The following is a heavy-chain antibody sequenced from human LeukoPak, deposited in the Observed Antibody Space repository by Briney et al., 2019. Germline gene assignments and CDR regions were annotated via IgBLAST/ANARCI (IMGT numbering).Heavy chain of an antibody. J-gene: IGHJ4*02. CDR2: ISGSGGST. D-gene: IGHD3-22*01. Sequence: GGSLRLSCAASGFTFSSYAMSWVRQAPGKGLEWVSAISGSGGSTYYADSVKGRSTISRDNSKNTLYLQMNSLRAEDTAVYYCAKDYYDSSGYYVAHYYDYWGQGTLVTVSS. V-gene: IGHV3-23*01. CDR3: AKDYYDSSGYYVAHYYDY. CDR1: GFTFSSYA.